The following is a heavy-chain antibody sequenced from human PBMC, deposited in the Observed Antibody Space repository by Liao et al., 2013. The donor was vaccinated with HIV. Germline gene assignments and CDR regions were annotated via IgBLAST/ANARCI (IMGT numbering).Heavy chain of an antibody. CDR1: GGSISSGDYY. J-gene: IGHJ3*02. CDR2: IYSSGST. D-gene: IGHD6-13*01. V-gene: IGHV4-30-4*08. Sequence: QVQLQESGPGLVKPSQTLSLTCSVSGGSISSGDYYWTWIRQPPGKGLQWIGYIYSSGSTHYNPSLKSRVTISVDTSKNQFSLKLSSVTAADTAVYYCARESQLVTGAFDIWGQGTMVTVSS. CDR3: ARESQLVTGAFDI.